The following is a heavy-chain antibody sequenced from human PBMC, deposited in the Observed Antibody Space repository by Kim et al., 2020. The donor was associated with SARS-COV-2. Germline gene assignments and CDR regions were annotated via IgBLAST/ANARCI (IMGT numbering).Heavy chain of an antibody. J-gene: IGHJ4*02. Sequence: VKGPFTISRDNSKNTLYLQMNSLRAEDTAVYYCAKGGRNFDWLLLSFDYWGQGTLVTVSS. CDR3: AKGGRNFDWLLLSFDY. D-gene: IGHD3-9*01. V-gene: IGHV3-23*03.